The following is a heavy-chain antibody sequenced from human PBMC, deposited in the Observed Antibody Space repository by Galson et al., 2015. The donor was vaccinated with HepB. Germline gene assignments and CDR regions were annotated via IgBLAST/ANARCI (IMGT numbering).Heavy chain of an antibody. V-gene: IGHV3-23*01. CDR1: GFTFSSFP. CDR2: ISASGGST. CDR3: ARQEGYCSGGSCYGGIDP. D-gene: IGHD2-15*01. Sequence: SLRLSCAVSGFTFSSFPMCWVRQAPGRGLQWVSLISASGGSTFYADSVKGRFTISRDNSKNTLYLQMNSLRAEDTAVYYCARQEGYCSGGSCYGGIDPWGQGTLVTVSS. J-gene: IGHJ5*02.